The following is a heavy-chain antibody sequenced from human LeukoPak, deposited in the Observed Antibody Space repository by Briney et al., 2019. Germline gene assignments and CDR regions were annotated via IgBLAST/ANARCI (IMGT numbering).Heavy chain of an antibody. Sequence: PGESLRISCKGSGYSFTSYWITWGRQLPGKGLQWRVRIDPSGSYTNYSPSFQGHVTISADKSISTAYLQWSSLKASDTAMYYCARGVYSSGWYIENYWGQGTLVTVSS. V-gene: IGHV5-10-1*01. CDR1: GYSFTSYW. J-gene: IGHJ4*02. CDR3: ARGVYSSGWYIENY. CDR2: IDPSGSYT. D-gene: IGHD6-19*01.